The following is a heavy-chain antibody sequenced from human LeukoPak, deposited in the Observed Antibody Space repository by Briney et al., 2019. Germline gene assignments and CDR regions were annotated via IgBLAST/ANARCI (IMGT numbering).Heavy chain of an antibody. CDR3: ARLRGDY. Sequence: SETLSLTCAVYGGSFSGYYWSWIRQPPGKGLEWIGEINHSGSTNYNPSLKSRVTISVDTSKNQFSLKLSSVTAADTAVYYCARLRGDYWGQGTLVTVCS. J-gene: IGHJ4*02. D-gene: IGHD1-26*01. V-gene: IGHV4-34*01. CDR1: GGSFSGYY. CDR2: INHSGST.